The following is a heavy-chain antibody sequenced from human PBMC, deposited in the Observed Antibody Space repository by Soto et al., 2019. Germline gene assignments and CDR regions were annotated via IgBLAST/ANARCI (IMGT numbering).Heavy chain of an antibody. Sequence: QVRLVESGGGVVQSGRSLRLSCAASGFTFSRYGMHWVRQAPGKGLEWVALIWFDGSNKYYADSVRGRFTISRDNSENTLYLQIDSLRAEDTTVYYCARDELGRVDHWGQGTLVTVSS. V-gene: IGHV3-33*01. J-gene: IGHJ4*02. CDR2: IWFDGSNK. CDR1: GFTFSRYG. CDR3: ARDELGRVDH. D-gene: IGHD1-1*01.